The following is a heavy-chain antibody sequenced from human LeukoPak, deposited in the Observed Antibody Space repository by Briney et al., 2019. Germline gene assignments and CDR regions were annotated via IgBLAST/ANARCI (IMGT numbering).Heavy chain of an antibody. D-gene: IGHD1-20*01. Sequence: GGSLRLSCAVSGFTFSDYYMSWIRQAPGKGLEWVSYISSSSSYTNYADSVKGRFTISRDNAKNSLYLQMNSLRAEDTAVYYCARLVITGTTRAFDIRGQGTMVTVSS. V-gene: IGHV3-11*06. CDR3: ARLVITGTTRAFDI. CDR2: ISSSSSYT. CDR1: GFTFSDYY. J-gene: IGHJ3*02.